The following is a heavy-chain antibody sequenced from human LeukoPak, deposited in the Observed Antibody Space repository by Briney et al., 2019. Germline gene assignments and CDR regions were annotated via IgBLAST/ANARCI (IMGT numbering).Heavy chain of an antibody. CDR3: ARHPNSDYGGNPPLDY. Sequence: ASVKVSCKASGYTFTSYGISWVRQAPGQGLEWMGWISAYNGNTNYAQKLQGRVTMTTDTSTSTAYMELRSLRSDDTAVYYCARHPNSDYGGNPPLDYWGQGTLVTVSS. V-gene: IGHV1-18*01. CDR2: ISAYNGNT. J-gene: IGHJ4*02. D-gene: IGHD4-23*01. CDR1: GYTFTSYG.